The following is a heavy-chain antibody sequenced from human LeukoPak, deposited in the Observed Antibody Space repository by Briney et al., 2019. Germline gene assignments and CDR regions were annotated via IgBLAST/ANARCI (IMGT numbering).Heavy chain of an antibody. Sequence: GGSLRLSCAASGFTVSSNYMSWVRQAPGKGLEWVSVIYRGGSTYYADSVKGRFTISRDNSKNTLYLQMNSLRAEDTAVYYCARDLQGDAFDIWGQGTMVTVSS. CDR3: ARDLQGDAFDI. CDR1: GFTVSSNY. J-gene: IGHJ3*02. CDR2: IYRGGST. V-gene: IGHV3-53*01.